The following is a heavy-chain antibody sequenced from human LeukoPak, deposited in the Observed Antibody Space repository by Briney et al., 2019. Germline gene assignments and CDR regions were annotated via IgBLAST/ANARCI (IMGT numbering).Heavy chain of an antibody. CDR1: GFTFSDYS. J-gene: IGHJ4*02. Sequence: PGGSLRLPCAASGFTFSDYSMNWVRQAPGKGLEWVSSISSSSSYIYYADSVKGRFTISRDNAKNSLYLQVNSLTAEDTAMYYCARGKGTNGYIYWGQGTLVTVSS. CDR2: ISSSSSYI. CDR3: ARGKGTNGYIY. D-gene: IGHD2-8*01. V-gene: IGHV3-21*04.